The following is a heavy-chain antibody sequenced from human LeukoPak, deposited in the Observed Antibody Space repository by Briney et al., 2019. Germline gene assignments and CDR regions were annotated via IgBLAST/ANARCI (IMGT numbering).Heavy chain of an antibody. CDR2: ISAYNGTT. Sequence: ASVKVSCKASGYTFTGYYMHWVRQAPGQGLEWMGWISAYNGTTKYVQKFQGRVTMTTDTSTSTAYMELRSLRSDDTAVYYCARETSSGSCDYWGQGTLVTVSS. J-gene: IGHJ4*02. D-gene: IGHD6-19*01. V-gene: IGHV1-18*04. CDR3: ARETSSGSCDY. CDR1: GYTFTGYY.